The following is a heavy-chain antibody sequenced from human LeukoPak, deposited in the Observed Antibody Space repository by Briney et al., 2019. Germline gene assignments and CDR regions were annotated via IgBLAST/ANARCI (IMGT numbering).Heavy chain of an antibody. CDR1: GGSISSSSYY. CDR2: IYYSGST. J-gene: IGHJ3*02. Sequence: SETLSLTCTVSGGSISSSSYYWGWIRQPPGKGLEWIGSIYYSGSTYYNPSLKSRVTISVDTSKNQFSLKLSSVTAADTAMYYCALGCSSTSCYYAFDIWGQGTMVTVSS. V-gene: IGHV4-39*01. D-gene: IGHD2-2*01. CDR3: ALGCSSTSCYYAFDI.